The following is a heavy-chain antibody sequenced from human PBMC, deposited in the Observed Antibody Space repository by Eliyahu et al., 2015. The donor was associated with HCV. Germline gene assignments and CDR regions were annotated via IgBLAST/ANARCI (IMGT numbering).Heavy chain of an antibody. CDR2: ISSSSSYI. D-gene: IGHD2-21*02. CDR3: VRDCGGDCYYFYGMNV. V-gene: IGHV3-21*01. Sequence: EVQLVESGGGLVKPGGSLRLSCAASGXXFSSYTMNWVRQAPGKGLEWVSSISSSSSYIYYADSVKGRFTISRDNAKNSLSLQMNSLRAEDTAVYYCVRDCGGDCYYFYGMNVWGQGTTVTVSS. CDR1: GXXFSSYT. J-gene: IGHJ6*02.